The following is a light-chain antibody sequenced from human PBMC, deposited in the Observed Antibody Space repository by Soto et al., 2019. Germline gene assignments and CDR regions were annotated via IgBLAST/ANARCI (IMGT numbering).Light chain of an antibody. V-gene: IGKV3-15*01. Sequence: EIVMTQSPATLSVSPGESATLSCRASQSVSHYLARYQHKPGQSPRRLIYGASTRATGVPDRFRGSGSGTEFTLTSSGLQSEDFALYYCQQFNNWPRTVGQGTKVDI. CDR2: GAS. J-gene: IGKJ1*01. CDR1: QSVSHY. CDR3: QQFNNWPRT.